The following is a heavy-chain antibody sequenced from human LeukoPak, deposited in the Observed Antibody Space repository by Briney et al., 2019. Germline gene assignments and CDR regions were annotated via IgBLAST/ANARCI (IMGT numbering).Heavy chain of an antibody. D-gene: IGHD2-15*01. Sequence: GGSLRLSCAASGFTVSSNYMSWVRQPPGKGLEWVSIIYSAGSRYYAGSVRGRFTISRDDSKNTMFLQMNSLRVDDTAVYYCASGGLGARKFYSDPFHYWGQGILVTVSS. CDR2: IYSAGSR. J-gene: IGHJ4*02. V-gene: IGHV3-53*05. CDR3: ASGGLGARKFYSDPFHY. CDR1: GFTVSSNY.